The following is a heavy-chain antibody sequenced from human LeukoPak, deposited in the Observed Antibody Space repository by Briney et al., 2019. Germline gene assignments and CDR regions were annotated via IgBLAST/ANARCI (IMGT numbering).Heavy chain of an antibody. CDR1: GFTFSSHW. J-gene: IGHJ6*02. V-gene: IGHV3-74*01. CDR2: ISIDGSST. D-gene: IGHD3-10*01. CDR3: ARDGGSGTIEEYYYYGMDV. Sequence: GGSLRLSCAASGFTFSSHWMHWVRQAPGKGLVRVSRISIDGSSTGYADSVKGRFTISRDNAKNTLYLQMNSLRAEDTAVYYCARDGGSGTIEEYYYYGMDVWGQGTTVTVS.